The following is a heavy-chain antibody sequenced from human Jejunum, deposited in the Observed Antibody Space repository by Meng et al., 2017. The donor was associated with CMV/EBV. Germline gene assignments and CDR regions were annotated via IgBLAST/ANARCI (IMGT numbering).Heavy chain of an antibody. V-gene: IGHV3-21*01. CDR2: ITSSSTYI. CDR1: GFPFRPYT. J-gene: IGHJ4*02. Sequence: CPASGFPFRPYTLNWVRQAPGKGLEWVSSITSSSTYIYYADSAKGRFTISRDNAKNSLYLQMNSLRADDTAVYYCARDYRRGDGSGWGQGTLVTVSS. D-gene: IGHD2-21*02. CDR3: ARDYRRGDGSG.